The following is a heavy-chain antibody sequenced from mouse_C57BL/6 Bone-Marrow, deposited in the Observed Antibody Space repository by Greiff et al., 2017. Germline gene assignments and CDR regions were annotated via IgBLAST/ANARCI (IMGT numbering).Heavy chain of an antibody. J-gene: IGHJ2*01. D-gene: IGHD4-1*02. Sequence: EVKLVESGAELVRPGASVKLSCTASGFNIKDDYMHWVKQRPEQGLEWIGWIDPENGDTDYASKFQGKATITADTSSNTAYLQLSSLTSEDTAVYYCTINWDYLDYWGQGTTLTVSS. CDR1: GFNIKDDY. CDR3: TINWDYLDY. V-gene: IGHV14-4*01. CDR2: IDPENGDT.